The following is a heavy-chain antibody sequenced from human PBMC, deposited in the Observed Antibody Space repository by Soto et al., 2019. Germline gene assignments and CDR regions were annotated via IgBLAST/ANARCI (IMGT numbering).Heavy chain of an antibody. D-gene: IGHD1-20*01. Sequence: ESGGGVVQPGTSLKLSCAESGFTFGNYGMHWVRQAPGKGLEWVALIWYDGTNQNYADSVKGRFTISRDNSKNTLYLQMNTLRAEDAAVYYCVRDGLTGTSLVLDSWGQGTLVSVSS. CDR2: IWYDGTNQ. V-gene: IGHV3-33*01. CDR1: GFTFGNYG. CDR3: VRDGLTGTSLVLDS. J-gene: IGHJ5*01.